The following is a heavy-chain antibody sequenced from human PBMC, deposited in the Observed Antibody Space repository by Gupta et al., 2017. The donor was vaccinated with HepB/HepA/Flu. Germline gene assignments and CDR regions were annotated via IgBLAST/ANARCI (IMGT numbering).Heavy chain of an antibody. CDR2: ISWNSVSI. CDR1: GFTLDDYA. D-gene: IGHD2/OR15-2a*01. J-gene: IGHJ3*02. CDR3: AKVFYGSRAAFDI. V-gene: IGHV3-9*01. Sequence: EVQLVESGGGLVQPGRSLRLSCAASGFTLDDYAMHWVRQAPGKGLEWVSGISWNSVSIGYADSVKGRFTISRDNAKNSLYLQMNSLRAEDTALYYCAKVFYGSRAAFDIWGQGTMVTVSS.